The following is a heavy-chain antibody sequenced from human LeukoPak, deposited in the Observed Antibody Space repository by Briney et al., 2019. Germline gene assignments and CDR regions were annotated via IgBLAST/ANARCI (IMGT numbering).Heavy chain of an antibody. V-gene: IGHV1-69*04. CDR2: IIPILGTA. D-gene: IGHD5-24*01. CDR1: GGTFCSYA. Sequence: ASVKVSCKASGGTFCSYAISWVRQAPGQGLEWMGRIIPILGTANYAQKFQGRVTITADKSTSTAYMELSSLRSEDTAVYYCAGGLQFLDYWGQGTLVTVSS. J-gene: IGHJ4*02. CDR3: AGGLQFLDY.